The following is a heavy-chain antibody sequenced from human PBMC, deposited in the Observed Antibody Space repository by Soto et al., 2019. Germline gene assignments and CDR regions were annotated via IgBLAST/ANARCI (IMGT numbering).Heavy chain of an antibody. D-gene: IGHD2-8*01. CDR1: GFTFSSYS. CDR3: ARDDGCTNGVCMDYYYGMDV. V-gene: IGHV3-48*02. J-gene: IGHJ6*02. CDR2: ISSSSSTI. Sequence: GGSLRLSCAASGFTFSSYSINWGRQAPGKGLEWVSYISSSSSTIYYADSVKGRFTISRDNAKNSLYLQMNSLRDEDTAVYYCARDDGCTNGVCMDYYYGMDVWGQGTTVTVSS.